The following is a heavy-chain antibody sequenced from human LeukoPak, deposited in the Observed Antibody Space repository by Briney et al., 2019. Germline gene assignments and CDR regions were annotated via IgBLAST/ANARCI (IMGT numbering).Heavy chain of an antibody. Sequence: SQTLSLTCTVSGGSISSGGYYWSWIRQHPGKGLEWIGYIYYSGSTYYNPSLKSRVTISVDTSKNQFSLKLSSVTAADTAVYYCARVWGSHSWIDYWGQGTLVTVSS. V-gene: IGHV4-31*03. D-gene: IGHD3-16*01. CDR2: IYYSGST. J-gene: IGHJ4*02. CDR3: ARVWGSHSWIDY. CDR1: GGSISSGGYY.